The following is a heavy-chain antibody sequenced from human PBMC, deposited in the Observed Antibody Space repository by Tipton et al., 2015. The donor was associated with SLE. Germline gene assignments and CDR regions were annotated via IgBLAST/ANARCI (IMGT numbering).Heavy chain of an antibody. CDR3: AKSEGSTMVRGAYFDY. CDR2: ISGSGGST. J-gene: IGHJ4*02. V-gene: IGHV3-23*01. Sequence: SLRLSCAASGFTFSSYAMSWVRQAPGKGLEWVSAISGSGGSTYYADSVKGRFTISRDNSKNTLYLQMNSLRAEDTAVYYCAKSEGSTMVRGAYFDYWGQGTLVTVSS. CDR1: GFTFSSYA. D-gene: IGHD3-10*01.